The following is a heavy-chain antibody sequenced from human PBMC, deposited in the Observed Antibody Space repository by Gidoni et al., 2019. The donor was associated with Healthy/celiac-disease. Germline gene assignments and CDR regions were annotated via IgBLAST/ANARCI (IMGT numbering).Heavy chain of an antibody. CDR2: IWCDGSNK. Sequence: QVQLVVSGGGVVQPGRSLRLSCAASGFTFSSYGMHWVRQAPGTGLEWVAVIWCDGSNKYYADSVKGRFTSARDNSKNTLYLQMNSLRAEDTAVYYCARVGRGEMATINAFDIWGQGTMVTVSS. CDR3: ARVGRGEMATINAFDI. V-gene: IGHV3-33*01. D-gene: IGHD5-12*01. CDR1: GFTFSSYG. J-gene: IGHJ3*02.